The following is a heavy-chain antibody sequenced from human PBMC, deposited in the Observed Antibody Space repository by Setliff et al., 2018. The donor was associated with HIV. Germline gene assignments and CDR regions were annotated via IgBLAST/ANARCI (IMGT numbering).Heavy chain of an antibody. CDR2: IHSSGTVM. Sequence: GGSLRLSCAASGFTVRSNFMNWVRQAPGKGLEWLSYIHSSGTVMNYADSVKGRFTISRDNAKNSLYLQINSLRAEDTAVYYCASAVGGNWKYYFDYWGQGTLVTVSS. CDR1: GFTVRSNF. V-gene: IGHV3-48*04. CDR3: ASAVGGNWKYYFDY. D-gene: IGHD1-20*01. J-gene: IGHJ4*02.